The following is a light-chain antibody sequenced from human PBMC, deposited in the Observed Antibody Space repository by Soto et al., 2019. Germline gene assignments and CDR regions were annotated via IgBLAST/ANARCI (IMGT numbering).Light chain of an antibody. V-gene: IGLV1-44*01. CDR1: SSNVGGNP. Sequence: QSVLTQPPSASGTPGQRVTIACSGSSSNVGGNPVNWYQHVPTTAPKLLIYTNTQRPSGVPDRFSGSKSGTSASLAISGLQSEDEADYYGASWDDSLNGPVFGTGTKLTVL. J-gene: IGLJ1*01. CDR2: TNT. CDR3: ASWDDSLNGPV.